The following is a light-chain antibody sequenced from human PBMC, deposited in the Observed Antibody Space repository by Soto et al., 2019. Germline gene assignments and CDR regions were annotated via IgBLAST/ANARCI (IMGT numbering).Light chain of an antibody. Sequence: EIVLTQSPGTLSLSPGERATLSCRASQSVSSSYLAWYQQKPGQAPRLLIYGASSTATAIPDRFSGSGSGTDFTLTITILEPEDFAVYNCQKYGSTPPYTFGQGTKLEIK. CDR1: QSVSSSY. V-gene: IGKV3-20*01. CDR3: QKYGSTPPYT. CDR2: GAS. J-gene: IGKJ2*01.